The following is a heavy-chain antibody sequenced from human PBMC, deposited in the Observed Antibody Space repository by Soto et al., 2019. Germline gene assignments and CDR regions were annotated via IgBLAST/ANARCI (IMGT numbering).Heavy chain of an antibody. Sequence: SVKVSCKASGFTFTSSAVQWVRQARGQRLEWIGWIVVGSGNTNYAQKFQERVTITRDMSTSTAYMELSSLRSEDTAVYYCAADPSRATYYDFWSGVLGSYGMDVWGQGTTVTVSS. CDR3: AADPSRATYYDFWSGVLGSYGMDV. J-gene: IGHJ6*02. V-gene: IGHV1-58*01. CDR1: GFTFTSSA. CDR2: IVVGSGNT. D-gene: IGHD3-3*01.